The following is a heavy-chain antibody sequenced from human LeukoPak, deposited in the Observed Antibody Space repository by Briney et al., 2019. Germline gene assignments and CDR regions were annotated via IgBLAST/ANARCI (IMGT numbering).Heavy chain of an antibody. Sequence: SVKVSCKASGGTFSSYAISWVRQAPGQGLEWMGRIVPILGIANYAQKFQGRVTITADKSTSTAYMELSSLRSEDTAVYYCASEGGAGGGGYFDYWGQGTLVTVSS. CDR3: ASEGGAGGGGYFDY. D-gene: IGHD2-15*01. CDR1: GGTFSSYA. J-gene: IGHJ4*02. CDR2: IVPILGIA. V-gene: IGHV1-69*04.